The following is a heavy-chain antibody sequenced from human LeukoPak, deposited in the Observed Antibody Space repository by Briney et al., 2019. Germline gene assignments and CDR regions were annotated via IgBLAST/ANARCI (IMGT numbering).Heavy chain of an antibody. CDR1: GFTFDDYA. J-gene: IGHJ3*02. D-gene: IGHD4-17*01. CDR2: ISVDGGST. V-gene: IGHV3-43*02. Sequence: GGSLRLSCAASGFTFDDYAMHWVRQAPGKGLEWVSLISVDGGSTYYADSVKGRFTISRDNSKNSLYLQKNSLRTEDTALYYCAKGYAERYAYGDYALAGAFDIWGQGTMVTVSS. CDR3: AKGYAERYAYGDYALAGAFDI.